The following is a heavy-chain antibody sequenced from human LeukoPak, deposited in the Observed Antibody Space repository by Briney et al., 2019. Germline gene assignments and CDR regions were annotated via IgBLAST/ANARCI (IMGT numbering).Heavy chain of an antibody. CDR2: INWNGGST. D-gene: IGHD1-26*01. Sequence: GGSLRLSCAASGFTFDDYGMSWVRQAPGKGLEWVSGINWNGGSTGYADSVKGRFTISRDNAKNSLYLQMNSLQTEDTAVYYCADVGANEAGYWGQGALVTVSS. J-gene: IGHJ4*02. CDR1: GFTFDDYG. CDR3: ADVGANEAGY. V-gene: IGHV3-20*04.